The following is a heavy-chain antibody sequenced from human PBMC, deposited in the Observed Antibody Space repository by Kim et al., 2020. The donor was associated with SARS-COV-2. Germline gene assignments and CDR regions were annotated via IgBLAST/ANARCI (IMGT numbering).Heavy chain of an antibody. CDR1: GGTFSSYA. Sequence: SVKVSCKASGGTFSSYAISWVRQAPGQGLEWMGGIIPIFGTANYAQKFQGRVTITADESTSTAYMELSSLRSEDTAVYYCARVTWLFSSTSCCDDAFDIWGQGTMVTVSS. J-gene: IGHJ3*02. CDR2: IIPIFGTA. D-gene: IGHD2-2*01. V-gene: IGHV1-69*13. CDR3: ARVTWLFSSTSCCDDAFDI.